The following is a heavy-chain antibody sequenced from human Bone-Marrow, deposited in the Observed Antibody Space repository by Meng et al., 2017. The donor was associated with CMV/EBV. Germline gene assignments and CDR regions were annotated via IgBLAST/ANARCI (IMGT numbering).Heavy chain of an antibody. CDR2: MNPNSGNT. J-gene: IGHJ1*01. CDR1: GYTFTSYD. CDR3: ARGPVGNWNYAR. D-gene: IGHD1-7*01. V-gene: IGHV1-8*01. Sequence: ASVKVSCKASGYTFTSYDINWVRQATGQGLEWMGWMNPNSGNTGYAQKFQGRVTMTRNTSISTAYMELSSLRSEDTAVHYCARGPVGNWNYARWGQGTLVTVSS.